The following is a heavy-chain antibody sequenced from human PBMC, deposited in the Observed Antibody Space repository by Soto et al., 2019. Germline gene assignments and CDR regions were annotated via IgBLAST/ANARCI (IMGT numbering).Heavy chain of an antibody. J-gene: IGHJ4*02. Sequence: QVQLVESGGGLVKPGGSLRLSCAASGFTFSDYYMSWIRQAPGKGLEWVSYISSSGSTIYYADAEKGRFTISRDNAKNSLYLKMSSLSAEEAAVYYCARDYCCVGSCYSYDYWGRGTLVTVYS. CDR2: ISSSGSTI. CDR1: GFTFSDYY. D-gene: IGHD2-15*01. CDR3: ARDYCCVGSCYSYDY. V-gene: IGHV3-11*01.